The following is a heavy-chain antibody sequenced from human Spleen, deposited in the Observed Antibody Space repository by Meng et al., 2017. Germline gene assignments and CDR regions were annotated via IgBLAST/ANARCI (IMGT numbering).Heavy chain of an antibody. CDR1: GGSISSGTYY. V-gene: IGHV4-31*03. D-gene: IGHD4-23*01. J-gene: IGHJ4*02. Sequence: QVQLQESGPGLVKPSQTLSLTCTVSGGSISSGTYYWGWIRQLPGKGLEWIAYIHYSGSTYYSPSLKSRVTISVDTSKNQLSLKLSSMTAADTAVYYCARLDLYGGNSPFDYWGQGTLVTVSS. CDR2: IHYSGST. CDR3: ARLDLYGGNSPFDY.